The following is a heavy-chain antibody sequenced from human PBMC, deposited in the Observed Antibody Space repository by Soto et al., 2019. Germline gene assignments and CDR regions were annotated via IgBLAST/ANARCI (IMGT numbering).Heavy chain of an antibody. Sequence: SVKVSCKASGGTFSSYTISWVRQAPGQGLEWMGRIIPILGIANYAQKFQGRVTITADKSTSTAYMELSSLRSEDTAVYYCARARWSTYYYDSSGYRQFDYWGQGTLVTVSS. CDR2: IIPILGIA. J-gene: IGHJ4*02. CDR1: GGTFSSYT. V-gene: IGHV1-69*02. D-gene: IGHD3-22*01. CDR3: ARARWSTYYYDSSGYRQFDY.